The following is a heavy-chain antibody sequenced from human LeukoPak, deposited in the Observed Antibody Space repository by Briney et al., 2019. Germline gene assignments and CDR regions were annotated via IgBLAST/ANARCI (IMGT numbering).Heavy chain of an antibody. J-gene: IGHJ4*02. Sequence: SETLSLTCTVSGGSISSSIYCWGWIRQPPGKGLEWIGSIYYSGSTYYNPSLKSRVTISVDTSKNQFSLKLSSVTAADTAVYYCARFTMIVVVHPTWGQGTLVTVSS. CDR1: GGSISSSIYC. D-gene: IGHD3-22*01. CDR2: IYYSGST. V-gene: IGHV4-39*01. CDR3: ARFTMIVVVHPT.